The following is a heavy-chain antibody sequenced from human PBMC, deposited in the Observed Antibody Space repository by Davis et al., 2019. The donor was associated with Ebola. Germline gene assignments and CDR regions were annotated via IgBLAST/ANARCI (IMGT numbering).Heavy chain of an antibody. D-gene: IGHD6-13*01. J-gene: IGHJ4*02. V-gene: IGHV4-61*02. Sequence: PSETLSLTCTVSGGSISSGSYYWSWIRQPAGKGLEWIGRIYTSGSTNYNPSLKSRVTMSVDTSKNQFSLKLSSVTAADTAVYYCARENPGIAAAGNPGFDYWGQGTLVTVSS. CDR3: ARENPGIAAAGNPGFDY. CDR1: GGSISSGSYY. CDR2: IYTSGST.